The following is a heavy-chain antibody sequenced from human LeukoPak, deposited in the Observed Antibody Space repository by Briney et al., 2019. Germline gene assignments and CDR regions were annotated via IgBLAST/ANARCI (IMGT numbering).Heavy chain of an antibody. V-gene: IGHV4-34*01. D-gene: IGHD1-26*01. CDR2: INHSGST. CDR3: ARVSIVGVVYY. J-gene: IGHJ4*02. CDR1: GGSISAYY. Sequence: PSETLSLTCAVYGGSISAYYWNWIRQPPGKGLEWIGEINHSGSTNYNPSLKSRVTISVDTSKNHFSLKLSSVTAADTAVYYCARVSIVGVVYYWGEGALVTVSS.